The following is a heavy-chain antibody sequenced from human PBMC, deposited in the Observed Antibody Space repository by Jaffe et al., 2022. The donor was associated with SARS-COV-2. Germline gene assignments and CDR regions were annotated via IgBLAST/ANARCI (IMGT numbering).Heavy chain of an antibody. CDR2: ISNNGGTP. V-gene: IGHV3-23*04. Sequence: EVQLAESGGGLVQPGGSLRLSCAASGFTFNTYAMSWVRQAPGKGLEWVSAISNNGGTPYYTASVKGRFTISRDNSRHTVYLQMNSLRADDTAVYYCARESPYSNSFIASRLYYFDYWGQGALVTVSS. CDR3: ARESPYSNSFIASRLYYFDY. J-gene: IGHJ4*02. CDR1: GFTFNTYA. D-gene: IGHD2-21*01.